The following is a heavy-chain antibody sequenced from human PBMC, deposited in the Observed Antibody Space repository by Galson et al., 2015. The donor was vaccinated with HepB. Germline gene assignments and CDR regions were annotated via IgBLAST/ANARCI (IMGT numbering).Heavy chain of an antibody. J-gene: IGHJ4*02. Sequence: SETLSLTCSIYGGSFSDYYWSWIRQPPGKGLEWIGEFHPSGSTNYNPSLKSRVTISVDTSKKHFSLKVTSVTAADTAVYYCSRGLDQWKGGADWGQGTLVTVSS. V-gene: IGHV4-34*01. CDR3: SRGLDQWKGGAD. D-gene: IGHD1-1*01. CDR2: FHPSGST. CDR1: GGSFSDYY.